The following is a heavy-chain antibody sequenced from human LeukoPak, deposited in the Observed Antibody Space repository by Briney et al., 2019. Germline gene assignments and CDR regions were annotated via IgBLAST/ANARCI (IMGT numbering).Heavy chain of an antibody. J-gene: IGHJ1*01. D-gene: IGHD1-1*01. Sequence: NPGGSLRLSCAASGFTFSDYSMNWVRQAPGKGLEWVSSISRSSRHVYYAGSVKGRFTISRDNAKNSLYPQMNSLRAEDMAVYFCVRDLMGSGSTTAYLHHWGQGTLVTVSS. CDR3: VRDLMGSGSTTAYLHH. CDR1: GFTFSDYS. CDR2: ISRSSRHV. V-gene: IGHV3-21*01.